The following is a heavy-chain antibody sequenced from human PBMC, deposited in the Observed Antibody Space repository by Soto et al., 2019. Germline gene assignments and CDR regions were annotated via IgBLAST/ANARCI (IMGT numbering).Heavy chain of an antibody. J-gene: IGHJ4*02. D-gene: IGHD2-15*01. CDR3: AKDRGALRWSEEHYYFDY. V-gene: IGHV3-30*18. Sequence: GGSLRLSCAASGFTFSSYGMHWVRQAPGKGLEWVAVILYDGSKKYYADSMKGRFTISRDNSKNTLYLQMSSLRAEDSALYYCAKDRGALRWSEEHYYFDYWGQGSLVTVSS. CDR1: GFTFSSYG. CDR2: ILYDGSKK.